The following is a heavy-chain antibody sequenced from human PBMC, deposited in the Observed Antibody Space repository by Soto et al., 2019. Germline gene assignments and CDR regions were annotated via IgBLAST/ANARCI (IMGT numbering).Heavy chain of an antibody. V-gene: IGHV3-23*01. D-gene: IGHD2-15*01. CDR2: VTGSGRT. J-gene: IGHJ5*01. CDR1: GFTFSTYA. Sequence: GGSLRLSCAASGFTFSTYAMTWVRLLPGKGLEWVSTVTGSGRTFYVDSVRGRFTISRDNSKSTLYLQMNSLRAEDTATYYCAKHRDCSASICPNAHWFDSWGQGTLVTVSS. CDR3: AKHRDCSASICPNAHWFDS.